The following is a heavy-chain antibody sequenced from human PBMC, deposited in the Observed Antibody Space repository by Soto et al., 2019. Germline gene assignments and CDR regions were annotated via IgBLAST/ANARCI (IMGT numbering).Heavy chain of an antibody. Sequence: GESLKISCKGSGYSFTSYWIGWVRQMPGKGLEWMGIIYPGDSDTRYSPSFQGQVTISADKSISTAYLQWSSLKASDTAMYYCARQDYYGSGSYNYYYYMDVWGKGTTVTVSS. CDR3: ARQDYYGSGSYNYYYYMDV. CDR1: GYSFTSYW. J-gene: IGHJ6*03. V-gene: IGHV5-51*01. CDR2: IYPGDSDT. D-gene: IGHD3-10*01.